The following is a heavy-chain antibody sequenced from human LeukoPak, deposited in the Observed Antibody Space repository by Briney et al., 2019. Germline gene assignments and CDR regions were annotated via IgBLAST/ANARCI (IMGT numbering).Heavy chain of an antibody. Sequence: ASVKVSCKASGYTFTSYAMHWVRQAPGQRLEWMGWINAGSGNTKYSQKFQGRVTITRDTSASTAYMELSRLRSDDTAVYYCARGLAVTKADAFDIWGQGTMVTVSS. CDR3: ARGLAVTKADAFDI. D-gene: IGHD4-17*01. J-gene: IGHJ3*02. CDR1: GYTFTSYA. CDR2: INAGSGNT. V-gene: IGHV1-3*01.